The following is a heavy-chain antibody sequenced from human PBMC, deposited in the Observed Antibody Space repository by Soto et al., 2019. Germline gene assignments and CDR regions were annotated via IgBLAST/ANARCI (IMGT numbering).Heavy chain of an antibody. CDR1: GGSITSSNW. J-gene: IGHJ5*02. V-gene: IGHV4-4*02. CDR2: IYHSGST. D-gene: IGHD1-26*01. Sequence: QVQLQESGPGLVKPSGTLSLTCAVSGGSITSSNWWSWVRQPPGKGLEWIGEIYHSGSTNYNPSLKSRVTISVDGSKNQFSLKLSSVTAADTAVYYCASDGSPQREHKVGASWFDPWGQGTLVTVYS. CDR3: ASDGSPQREHKVGASWFDP.